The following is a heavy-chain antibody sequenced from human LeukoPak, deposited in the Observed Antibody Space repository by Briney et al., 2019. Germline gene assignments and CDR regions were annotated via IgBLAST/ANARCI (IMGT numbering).Heavy chain of an antibody. V-gene: IGHV1-46*01. J-gene: IGHJ4*02. Sequence: ASVKVSCKAPGYTFTSYYMHWVRQAPGQGLEWMGIMNPSGGSTTHAQKFQGRVTMTRDTSTGTVYMELSSLRSEDTAVYYCTSSSSEETIAYWGQGTLVTVSS. D-gene: IGHD6-6*01. CDR3: TSSSSEETIAY. CDR2: MNPSGGST. CDR1: GYTFTSYY.